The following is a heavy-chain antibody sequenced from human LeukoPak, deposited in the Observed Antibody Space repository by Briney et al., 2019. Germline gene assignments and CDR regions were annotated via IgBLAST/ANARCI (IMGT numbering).Heavy chain of an antibody. Sequence: ASVKVSCKAYGYTFTSYYMHWVRQAPGQGLEWMGIINPSGGSTSYAQKFQGRVTMTRDTSTSTVYMELSSLRSEDTAVYYCARDRNYYDSSGSPNNWFDPWGQGTLVTVSS. CDR1: GYTFTSYY. CDR3: ARDRNYYDSSGSPNNWFDP. J-gene: IGHJ5*02. V-gene: IGHV1-46*01. CDR2: INPSGGST. D-gene: IGHD3-22*01.